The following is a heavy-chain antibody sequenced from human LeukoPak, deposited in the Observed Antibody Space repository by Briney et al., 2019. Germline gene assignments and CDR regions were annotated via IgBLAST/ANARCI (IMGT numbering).Heavy chain of an antibody. CDR2: IYHSGST. J-gene: IGHJ5*02. Sequence: SETLSLTCTVSGGSITSSNYHWGWIRQPPGKGLEWIGSIYHSGSTYYNPSLKSRVTISVDTSKNQFSLKLSSVTAADTAVYYCARDKSYPRYYDILTGFHWFDPWGQGTLVTVSS. D-gene: IGHD3-9*01. CDR1: GGSITSSNYH. CDR3: ARDKSYPRYYDILTGFHWFDP. V-gene: IGHV4-39*07.